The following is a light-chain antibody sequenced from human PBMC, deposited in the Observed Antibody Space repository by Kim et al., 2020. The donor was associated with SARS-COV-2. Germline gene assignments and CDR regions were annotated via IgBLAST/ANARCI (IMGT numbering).Light chain of an antibody. CDR2: GAS. J-gene: IGKJ2*01. CDR3: QKYNNWPYT. Sequence: VSPRESATLSGSASQRVSSILAWYQQKPGQAPRLLFNGASTRATGIPAMFSGSGSGTEFTLTISSLQSEDFAVYYCQKYNNWPYTFGQGTKLEI. CDR1: QRVSSI. V-gene: IGKV3-15*01.